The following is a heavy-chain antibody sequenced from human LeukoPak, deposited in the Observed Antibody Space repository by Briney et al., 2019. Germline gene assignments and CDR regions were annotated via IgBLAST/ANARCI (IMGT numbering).Heavy chain of an antibody. CDR2: IYYSGST. D-gene: IGHD6-13*01. V-gene: IGHV4-61*08. J-gene: IGHJ4*02. Sequence: SETLSLTCAVSGGSISSGGYSWSWIRQPPGKGLEWIGYIYYSGSTNCNPSLKSRVTISVETSKNEFSLKLRSVTAADTAVYYCARVTGYRIEDYFDYWGQGTLVTVSS. CDR1: GGSISSGGYS. CDR3: ARVTGYRIEDYFDY.